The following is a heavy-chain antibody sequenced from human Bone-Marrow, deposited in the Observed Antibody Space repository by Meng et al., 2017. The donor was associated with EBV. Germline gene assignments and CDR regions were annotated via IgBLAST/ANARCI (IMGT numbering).Heavy chain of an antibody. CDR3: ARGTYDRPVDP. CDR1: GYTFTSYD. J-gene: IGHJ5*02. D-gene: IGHD3-16*01. V-gene: IGHV1-8*01. Sequence: QGQPVQCGAEVKKPWASVKVSCKASGYTFTSYDIHWVRQDTGQGLEWMGWMNPNSGNTGYAQKFQDRVTMTRNTSISTAYMELSSLRSEDTAVYYCARGTYDRPVDPWGQGTLVTVSS. CDR2: MNPNSGNT.